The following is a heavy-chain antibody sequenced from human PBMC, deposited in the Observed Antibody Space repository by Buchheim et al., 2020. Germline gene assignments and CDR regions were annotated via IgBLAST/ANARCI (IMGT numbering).Heavy chain of an antibody. CDR1: GFTFSSSV. D-gene: IGHD3-3*01. CDR3: AKGSKGAYDY. Sequence: EVLLLESGGGLAQPGGSLRLSCVASGFTFSSSVMTWVRQTPGKGLEWVSSLTTGGDSTYHADSMKGRFSVSRDNSKNTLYLQMNSLRAEDTAVYYCAKGSKGAYDYWGQGTL. CDR2: LTTGGDST. V-gene: IGHV3-23*01. J-gene: IGHJ4*02.